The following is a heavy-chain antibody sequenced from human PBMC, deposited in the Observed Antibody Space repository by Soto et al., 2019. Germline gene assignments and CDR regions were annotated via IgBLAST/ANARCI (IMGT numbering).Heavy chain of an antibody. CDR1: GGTFSSYA. CDR2: IIPIFGTA. J-gene: IGHJ4*02. D-gene: IGHD3-10*01. Sequence: SVKVSCKASGGTFSSYAISWVRQAPGQGLEWMGGIIPIFGTANYAQKFQGRVTITADESTSTAYMELSSLRSEDTAVYYCARGGYYGSGSYMRSFDYWGQGTLVTVSS. V-gene: IGHV1-69*13. CDR3: ARGGYYGSGSYMRSFDY.